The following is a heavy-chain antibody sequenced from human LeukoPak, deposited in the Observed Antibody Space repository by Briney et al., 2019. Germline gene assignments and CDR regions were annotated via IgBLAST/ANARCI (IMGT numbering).Heavy chain of an antibody. Sequence: ASVKVSCKASGGTFSSYPISWVRQAPGQGLEWMGWIIPIFGTANYAQKFQGRVTITADESTSTAYMELSSLRSEDTAVYYCARSGPYNWNDYYGMDVWGQGTTVTVSS. J-gene: IGHJ6*02. CDR2: IIPIFGTA. V-gene: IGHV1-69*13. CDR3: ARSGPYNWNDYYGMDV. CDR1: GGTFSSYP. D-gene: IGHD1-1*01.